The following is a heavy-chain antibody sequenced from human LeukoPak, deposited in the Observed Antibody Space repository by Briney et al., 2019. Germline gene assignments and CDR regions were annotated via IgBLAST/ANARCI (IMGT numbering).Heavy chain of an antibody. Sequence: GASVKVSCKASGYTFTSYDINWVRQATGQGLEWMGWMNPNSGNTGYAQKFQGRVTMTRNTSISTAYMELSSLRSEDTAVYYCARASTNYCSGGSCYSEFDYWGQGTLVTVSS. J-gene: IGHJ4*02. CDR3: ARASTNYCSGGSCYSEFDY. CDR1: GYTFTSYD. CDR2: MNPNSGNT. D-gene: IGHD2-15*01. V-gene: IGHV1-8*01.